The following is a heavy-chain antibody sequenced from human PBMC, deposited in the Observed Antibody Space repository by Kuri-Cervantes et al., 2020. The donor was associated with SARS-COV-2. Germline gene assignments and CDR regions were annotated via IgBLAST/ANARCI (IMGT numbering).Heavy chain of an antibody. CDR1: GYSISSSSYY. Sequence: SETLSLTCTVSGYSISSSSYYWGWIRQPPGKGLEWIGSIYYSGSTYYNPSLKSRVTISVDTSKNQFSLKLSSVTAADTAVYYCARHVNDFWSGYYYYYYMDVWGKGTTVTVSS. CDR3: ARHVNDFWSGYYYYYYMDV. CDR2: IYYSGST. V-gene: IGHV4-39*01. D-gene: IGHD3-3*01. J-gene: IGHJ6*03.